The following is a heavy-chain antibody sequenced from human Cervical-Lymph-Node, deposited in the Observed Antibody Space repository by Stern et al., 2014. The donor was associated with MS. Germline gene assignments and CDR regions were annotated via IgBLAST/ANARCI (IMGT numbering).Heavy chain of an antibody. CDR2: ISYDVNHK. CDR1: GFTFSSYG. J-gene: IGHJ4*02. D-gene: IGHD2-8*01. CDR3: ARDYEDTSMLFDH. V-gene: IGHV3-30*03. Sequence: VHLVESGGAVVQPGRSLRLSCAASGFTFSSYGMHRVRQAPGKGLEWVTVISYDVNHKYYAASVKGRFTISRDNSKNTLHLQMNSVTPDDTAIYYCARDYEDTSMLFDHWGQGTLVTVSS.